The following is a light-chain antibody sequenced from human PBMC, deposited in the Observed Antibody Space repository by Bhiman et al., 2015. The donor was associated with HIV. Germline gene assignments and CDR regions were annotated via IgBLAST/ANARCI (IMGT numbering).Light chain of an antibody. CDR2: EVT. J-gene: IGLJ3*02. Sequence: QSALTQPPSASGSPGQSVSISCSGTSSDVGGYNYVSWYQQHPGKAPKLMIYEVTKRPSGVPDRFSGSKSGNTASLTISGLQAEDEADYYCYSYAGSYTWVFGGGTKVTVL. CDR3: YSYAGSYTWV. CDR1: SSDVGGYNY. V-gene: IGLV2-8*01.